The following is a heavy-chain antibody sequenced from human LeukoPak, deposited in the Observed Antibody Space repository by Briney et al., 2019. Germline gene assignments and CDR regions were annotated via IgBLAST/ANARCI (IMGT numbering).Heavy chain of an antibody. J-gene: IGHJ4*02. CDR2: IYTSGST. CDR1: GGSISSYY. D-gene: IGHD5-12*01. V-gene: IGHV4-4*07. CDR3: ARGHGYGNYFDY. Sequence: SETLSLTCTVSGGSISSYYWSWIRQPAGKVLEWIGRIYTSGSTNYNPSLESRVTMSVDTSKNQFSLKLSSVTAADTAVYYCARGHGYGNYFDYWGQGTLVTVSS.